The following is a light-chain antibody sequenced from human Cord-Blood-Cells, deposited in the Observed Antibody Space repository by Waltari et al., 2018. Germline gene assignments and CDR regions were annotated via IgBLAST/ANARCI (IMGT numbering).Light chain of an antibody. CDR3: CSYAGRSTV. CDR1: SSDVGSYNL. CDR2: EGS. J-gene: IGLJ3*02. Sequence: QSALTQPASVSGSPGQSITISCTGTSSDVGSYNLVSWYQQHPGKAPKRMIYEGSKRPSGVSNRFAGSKSGNTASLTISGLQAEDEADYYCCSYAGRSTVFGGGTKLTVL. V-gene: IGLV2-23*01.